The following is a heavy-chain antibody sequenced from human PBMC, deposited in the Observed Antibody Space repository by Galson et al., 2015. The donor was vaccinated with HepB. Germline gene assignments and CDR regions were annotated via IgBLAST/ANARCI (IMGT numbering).Heavy chain of an antibody. J-gene: IGHJ4*02. CDR1: GATFSSYT. D-gene: IGHD3-10*01. Sequence: SLRLSCAASGATFSSYTMNWVRKTPGKGLQWVSYISTNGATIYYADSVKGRFTISRDNSKNTLYLQMNSLRAEDTAVYYCAKDREITMVRGVMMNYWGQGTLVTVSS. CDR3: AKDREITMVRGVMMNY. CDR2: ISTNGATI. V-gene: IGHV3-48*01.